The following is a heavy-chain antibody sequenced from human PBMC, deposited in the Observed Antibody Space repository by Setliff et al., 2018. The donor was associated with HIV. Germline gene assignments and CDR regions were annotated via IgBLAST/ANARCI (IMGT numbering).Heavy chain of an antibody. J-gene: IGHJ4*02. Sequence: SVKVSCKASGNTLRNNVINWVRQAPGQGLEWVVSLIPALGEPHYAQSVQGRAEITADDSTHTAYLELVNLRSDDTATFYCGRGTLYGVSDYWGPGTLVTVSS. CDR3: GRGTLYGVSDY. CDR1: GNTLRNNV. V-gene: IGHV1-69*11. D-gene: IGHD3-3*01. CDR2: LIPALGEP.